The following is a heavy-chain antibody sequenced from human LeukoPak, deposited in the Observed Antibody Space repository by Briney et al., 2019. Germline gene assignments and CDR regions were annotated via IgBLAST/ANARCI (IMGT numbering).Heavy chain of an antibody. CDR1: GFAFNNFA. V-gene: IGHV3-30*14. J-gene: IGHJ5*01. CDR3: AREKFDS. CDR2: VSYEGTIK. Sequence: GGSLRLSCSASGFAFNNFAMHWVRQAPGKGLEWVAVVSYEGTIKYYTDSAKGRFTISRDNSGNIISLQMNSLTTEDTATYYCAREKFDSWGQGALVTVSP.